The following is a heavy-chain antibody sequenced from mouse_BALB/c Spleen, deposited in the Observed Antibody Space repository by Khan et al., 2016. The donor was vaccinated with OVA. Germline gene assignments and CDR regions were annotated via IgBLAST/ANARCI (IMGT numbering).Heavy chain of an antibody. CDR3: AIGTTFAY. J-gene: IGHJ3*01. CDR1: GFTIKDTY. D-gene: IGHD2-14*01. CDR2: IDPANGNT. V-gene: IGHV14-3*02. Sequence: VQLKQSGAELVKPGASVKLSCTASGFTIKDTYMHWVKQRPEQGLEWIGRIDPANGNTKYDPKFQGKSTITADTSSNTAYLHLSSLTSEDTTVYYCAIGTTFAYWGQGTLVTVSA.